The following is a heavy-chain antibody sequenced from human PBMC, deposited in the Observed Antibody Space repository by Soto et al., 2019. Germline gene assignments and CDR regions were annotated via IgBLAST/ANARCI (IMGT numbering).Heavy chain of an antibody. CDR1: GGTFSSYA. CDR2: IIPIFGTA. Sequence: SVKVSCRASGGTFSSYAISWVRQAPGQGLEWMGGIIPIFGTANYAQKFQGRVTITADESTSTAYMELSSLRSEDTALYYCASSYPSGYSYSHGNYYGMNVCGQLTTVNVCS. V-gene: IGHV1-69*13. D-gene: IGHD5-18*01. CDR3: ASSYPSGYSYSHGNYYGMNV. J-gene: IGHJ6*02.